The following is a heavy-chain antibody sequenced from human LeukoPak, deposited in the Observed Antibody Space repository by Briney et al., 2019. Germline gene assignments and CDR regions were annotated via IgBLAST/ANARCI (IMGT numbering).Heavy chain of an antibody. Sequence: GSAKVSCKASGYTFTSYDINWVRQATGQGLEWMGWMNPNSGNTGYAQKFQGRVTMTRNTSISTAYMELSSLRSEDTAVYYCASRPRSGYSIDYWGQGTLVTVSS. CDR3: ASRPRSGYSIDY. D-gene: IGHD6-19*01. CDR1: GYTFTSYD. CDR2: MNPNSGNT. J-gene: IGHJ4*02. V-gene: IGHV1-8*01.